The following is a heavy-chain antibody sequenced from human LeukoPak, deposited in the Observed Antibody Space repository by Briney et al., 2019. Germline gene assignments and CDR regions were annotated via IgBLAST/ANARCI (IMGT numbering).Heavy chain of an antibody. V-gene: IGHV3-7*01. J-gene: IGHJ4*02. CDR2: IDQDGSEK. D-gene: IGHD4/OR15-4a*01. CDR3: ARDQGAPGDY. Sequence: GGSLRLSCAASGFMPSSYWMTWVRQAPGEGLEWVANIDQDGSEKSYVDSVKGRFTISRDNTKNSLLLQMSSLRAEDTALYYCARDQGAPGDYWGQGTLVTVSS. CDR1: GFMPSSYW.